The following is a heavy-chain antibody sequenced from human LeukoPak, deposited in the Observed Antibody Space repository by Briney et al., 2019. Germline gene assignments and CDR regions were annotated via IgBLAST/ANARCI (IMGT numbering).Heavy chain of an antibody. V-gene: IGHV4-4*02. D-gene: IGHD3-22*01. Sequence: PSETLSLTCAVSGDSISSGIWWTWVRQPPGKGLEWIGEIFHDGRTNYNPSLKSRVTMSVDKSKNQFSLKLSSVTAADTAVYYCARGGYYDSSGYYYPFDYWGQGTLVTVSS. CDR2: IFHDGRT. CDR3: ARGGYYDSSGYYYPFDY. CDR1: GDSISSGIW. J-gene: IGHJ4*02.